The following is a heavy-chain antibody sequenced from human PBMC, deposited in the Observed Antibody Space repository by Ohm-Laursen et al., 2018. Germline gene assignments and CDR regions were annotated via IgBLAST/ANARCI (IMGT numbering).Heavy chain of an antibody. Sequence: GASVKVSCKASGYTFTSYGISWVRQAPGQGLEWMGWISAYNGNTNYAQKLQGRVTMTTDTSTSTAYMELRSLRSDDTAVYYCASLGEVYYDSSGKGQKVDYWGQGTLVTVSS. J-gene: IGHJ4*02. V-gene: IGHV1-18*01. CDR2: ISAYNGNT. CDR3: ASLGEVYYDSSGKGQKVDY. D-gene: IGHD3-22*01. CDR1: GYTFTSYG.